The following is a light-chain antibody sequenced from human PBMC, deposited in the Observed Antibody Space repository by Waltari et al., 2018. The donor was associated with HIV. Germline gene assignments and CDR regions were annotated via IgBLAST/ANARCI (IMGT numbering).Light chain of an antibody. J-gene: IGKJ5*01. Sequence: EIVLTQSPGTLSLSPGESATLSCRASQTISNDYLVWYHQKPGQAPRLLIYGASSRATGIPGRFSGSGSGTDFTLTTTRLEPEDFAVYYCQQYHTTPFTFGQGTRLEIK. V-gene: IGKV3-20*01. CDR1: QTISNDY. CDR2: GAS. CDR3: QQYHTTPFT.